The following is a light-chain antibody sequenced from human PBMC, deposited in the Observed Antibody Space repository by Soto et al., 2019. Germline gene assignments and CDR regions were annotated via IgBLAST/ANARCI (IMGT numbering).Light chain of an antibody. CDR3: QQRGKWRRS. CDR2: DAS. V-gene: IGKV3-11*01. CDR1: QSVSSY. J-gene: IGKJ2*03. Sequence: EIVLTQSPATLSLSPGERATLSCRASQSVSSYLAWYQQKPGQAPRLLIYDASIRATDIPARFSGSGSGTDFTLTISSLGSEDFGVYCCQQRGKWRRSFGQGTKLEIK.